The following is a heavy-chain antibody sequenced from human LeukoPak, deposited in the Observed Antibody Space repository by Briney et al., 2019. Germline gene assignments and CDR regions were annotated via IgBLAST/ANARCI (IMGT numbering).Heavy chain of an antibody. D-gene: IGHD4-17*01. CDR2: ISGSGGST. V-gene: IGHV3-23*01. CDR3: AKINGVYGDYFDY. CDR1: GFTFSNYA. J-gene: IGHJ4*02. Sequence: GGPLRLSCVASGFTFSNYAMSWVRQAPGKGLEWVSAISGSGGSTYYADSVKGRFTISRDNSKNTLYLQMNSLRAEDTAVYYCAKINGVYGDYFDYWGQGTLVTVSS.